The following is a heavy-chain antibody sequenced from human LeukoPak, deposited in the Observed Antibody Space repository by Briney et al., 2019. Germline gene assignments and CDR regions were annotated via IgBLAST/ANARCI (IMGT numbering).Heavy chain of an antibody. V-gene: IGHV5-51*01. J-gene: IGHJ5*02. D-gene: IGHD5-12*01. Sequence: GESLKISCKGSGYSFTSYWIGWVRQMPGKGLEWMGIIYPGDSDTRYSPSFQGQVTISADKSISTAYLQWSSLKASDTAMYHCAKVNRRGGYAVNWFDPWGQGTLVTVSS. CDR1: GYSFTSYW. CDR3: AKVNRRGGYAVNWFDP. CDR2: IYPGDSDT.